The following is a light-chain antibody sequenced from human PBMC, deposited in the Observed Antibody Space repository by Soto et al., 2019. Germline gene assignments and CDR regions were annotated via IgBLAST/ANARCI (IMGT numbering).Light chain of an antibody. CDR1: RSISRW. CDR2: DAS. Sequence: DIQMTHSPSTLSASVGDRVTITCRASRSISRWLAWYQQKPGKAPKLLIYDASTFASGVSSRFSGSGSGTEFTLTITSLQPDDFATYYCQHETFGPGTKVDIK. V-gene: IGKV1-5*01. CDR3: QHET. J-gene: IGKJ1*01.